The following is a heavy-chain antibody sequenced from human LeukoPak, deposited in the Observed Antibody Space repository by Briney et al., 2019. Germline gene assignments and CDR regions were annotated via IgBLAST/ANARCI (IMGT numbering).Heavy chain of an antibody. CDR3: ARVSSKATVRGLITKKNYYYYYMDV. J-gene: IGHJ6*03. Sequence: SVKVSCKASGFTFTSSAMQWVRQARGQRLEWIGWIVVGSGNTNYAQKFHERVTITRDMSTSTAYMELSSLRAEDTAVYYCARVSSKATVRGLITKKNYYYYYMDVWGKGTTVTISS. CDR2: IVVGSGNT. CDR1: GFTFTSSA. V-gene: IGHV1-58*02. D-gene: IGHD3-10*01.